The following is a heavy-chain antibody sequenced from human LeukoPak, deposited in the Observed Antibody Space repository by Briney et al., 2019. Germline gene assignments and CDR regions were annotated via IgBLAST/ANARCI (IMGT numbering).Heavy chain of an antibody. CDR1: GLTFSSYA. CDR2: ISYDGSNK. D-gene: IGHD2-2*01. V-gene: IGHV3-30*01. Sequence: GGSLRLSCAASGLTFSSYAMHWVRQAPGKGLEWVAVISYDGSNKYYADSVKGRFTISRDNSKNTLYLQMNSLRAEDTAVYYCARDYIVVVPAVYYYMDVWGKGTTVTVSS. CDR3: ARDYIVVVPAVYYYMDV. J-gene: IGHJ6*03.